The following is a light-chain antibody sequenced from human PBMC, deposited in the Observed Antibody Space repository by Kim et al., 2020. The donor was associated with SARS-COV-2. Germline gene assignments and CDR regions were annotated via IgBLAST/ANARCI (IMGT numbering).Light chain of an antibody. CDR3: QHSYSYPRT. V-gene: IGKV1-39*01. CDR1: QSIRSY. J-gene: IGKJ1*01. CDR2: TAS. Sequence: ASVGDTVTITCRASQSIRSYLNWYQQKPGEAPRLLIYTASTLQSGVPSRFSGSGSGTEFTLTISSLQPEDFATYYCQHSYSYPRTFGQGTKVDIK.